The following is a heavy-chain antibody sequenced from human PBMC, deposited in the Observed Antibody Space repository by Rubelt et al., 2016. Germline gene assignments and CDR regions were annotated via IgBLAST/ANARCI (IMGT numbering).Heavy chain of an antibody. D-gene: IGHD3-10*01. V-gene: IGHV3-21*05. J-gene: IGHJ5*02. CDR2: ISSSSSTI. CDR3: ARSSLGVNSRFDP. Sequence: EVQLVESGGGLVKPGGSLRLSCAASGFTFSSYSMNWVRQAPGKGLEWVSYISSSSSTIYYADSVKGRFTSSRDNAKNSLYLQMNSLRAEDTAVYYCARSSLGVNSRFDPWGQGTLVTVSS. CDR1: GFTFSSYS.